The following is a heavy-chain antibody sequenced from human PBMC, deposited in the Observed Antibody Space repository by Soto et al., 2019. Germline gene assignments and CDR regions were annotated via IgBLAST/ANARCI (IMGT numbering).Heavy chain of an antibody. Sequence: PSETLSLTCTVSGGSISSGGYCWSWIRQHPGKGLEWIGYIYYSGSTYYNPSLKSRVTISVDTSKNQFSLKLSSVTAADTAVYYCARGPYCGGDCSYYYGMDVWGQGTTVTVSS. V-gene: IGHV4-31*03. CDR3: ARGPYCGGDCSYYYGMDV. J-gene: IGHJ6*02. CDR1: GGSISSGGYC. D-gene: IGHD2-21*02. CDR2: IYYSGST.